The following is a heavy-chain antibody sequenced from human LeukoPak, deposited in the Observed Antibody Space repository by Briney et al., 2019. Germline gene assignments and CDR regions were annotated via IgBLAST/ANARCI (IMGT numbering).Heavy chain of an antibody. Sequence: PGGSLRLSCAASGFTVSSNYMSWVRQAPGKELECVSIIYSGGSTYYADSVQGRFTISRDNSKNTLYLQINNLRAEDTALYYCARTSVGTATDYFDYWGQGTLVTVSS. CDR1: GFTVSSNY. CDR2: IYSGGST. CDR3: ARTSVGTATDYFDY. V-gene: IGHV3-53*01. J-gene: IGHJ4*02. D-gene: IGHD2-15*01.